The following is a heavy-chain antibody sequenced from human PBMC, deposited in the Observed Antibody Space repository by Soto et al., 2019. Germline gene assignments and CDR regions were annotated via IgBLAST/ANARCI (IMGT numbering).Heavy chain of an antibody. CDR1: GGSISSGGYY. CDR3: AREVTIFGGGMDV. J-gene: IGHJ6*02. CDR2: IYYSGSA. D-gene: IGHD3-3*01. Sequence: QVQLQESGPGLVKPSQTLSLTCTVSGGSISSGGYYWSWIRQHPGKGLEWIGYIYYSGSASYTPSLKSRVIISVDTSKNQFSLKLSSVTAADTAVYYCAREVTIFGGGMDVWGQGTTVTVSS. V-gene: IGHV4-31*03.